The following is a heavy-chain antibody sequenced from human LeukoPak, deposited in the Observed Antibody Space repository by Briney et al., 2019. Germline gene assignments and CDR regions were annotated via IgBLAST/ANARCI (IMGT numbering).Heavy chain of an antibody. V-gene: IGHV4-39*02. Sequence: NPSETLSLTCTVSGGSISSSSYYWGWIRQPQGKGLEWIGSIYYSGSTYSNPSLKRRVTITVNTSNYQYSLKLSSVTAADTAVYYCARDVSYVRGAFDRWGQGRMVTVSS. CDR2: IYYSGST. CDR1: GGSISSSSYY. D-gene: IGHD3-10*02. J-gene: IGHJ3*02. CDR3: ARDVSYVRGAFDR.